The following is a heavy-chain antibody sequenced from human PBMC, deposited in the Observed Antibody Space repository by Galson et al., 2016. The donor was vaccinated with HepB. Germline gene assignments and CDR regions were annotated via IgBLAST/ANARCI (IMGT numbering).Heavy chain of an antibody. Sequence: SLRLSCAASGFTVGNNFMSWVRQAPGKGLEWVSLIYSGGTTSYADSVKGRFTISRDNSKNMLYLQMNSLRAEDTAVYYCARDRRGGSDNGWYEDPWGQGSLVTVSS. CDR2: IYSGGTT. J-gene: IGHJ5*02. CDR1: GFTVGNNF. D-gene: IGHD6-19*01. CDR3: ARDRRGGSDNGWYEDP. V-gene: IGHV3-53*01.